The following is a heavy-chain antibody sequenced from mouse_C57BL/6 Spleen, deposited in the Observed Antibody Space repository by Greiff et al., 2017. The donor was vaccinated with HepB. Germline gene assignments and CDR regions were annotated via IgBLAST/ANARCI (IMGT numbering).Heavy chain of an antibody. Sequence: QVQLQQPGAELVKPGASVKVSCKASGYTFTSYWMHWVKQRPGQGLEWIGRIHPSDSDTNYNQKFKGKAPLTVDKSSSTAYMQLSSLTSEDSAVYYCAIAGWDGGSYGDFDVWGTGTTVTVSS. CDR1: GYTFTSYW. CDR2: IHPSDSDT. J-gene: IGHJ1*03. CDR3: AIAGWDGGSYGDFDV. V-gene: IGHV1-74*01. D-gene: IGHD1-1*02.